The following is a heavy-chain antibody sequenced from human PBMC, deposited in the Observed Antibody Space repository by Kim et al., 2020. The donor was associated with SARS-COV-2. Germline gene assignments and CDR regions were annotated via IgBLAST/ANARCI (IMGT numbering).Heavy chain of an antibody. CDR1: GYTFTGYY. J-gene: IGHJ5*02. CDR3: ARGYGSGSYRFEP. CDR2: INPNSGGT. D-gene: IGHD3-10*01. Sequence: ASVKVSCKASGYTFTGYYMHWVRQAPGQGLEWMGWINPNSGGTNYAQKFQGRVTMTRDTSISTAYMELSRLRSDDTAVYYCARGYGSGSYRFEPWGQGTLVTVSS. V-gene: IGHV1-2*02.